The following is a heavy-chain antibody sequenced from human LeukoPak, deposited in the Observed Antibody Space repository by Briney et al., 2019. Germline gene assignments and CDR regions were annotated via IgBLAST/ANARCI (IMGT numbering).Heavy chain of an antibody. J-gene: IGHJ4*02. Sequence: GGSLRLSCAVSGFTVSNNYMSWVRQAPGKGLEWVSVIYSGGSTYYADSVKGRFTISRDNSKNTLYLQMNSLRAEDTAVYYCARVDSGSYYTLDYWGQGTLVTVSP. D-gene: IGHD1-26*01. CDR1: GFTVSNNY. CDR3: ARVDSGSYYTLDY. CDR2: IYSGGST. V-gene: IGHV3-53*01.